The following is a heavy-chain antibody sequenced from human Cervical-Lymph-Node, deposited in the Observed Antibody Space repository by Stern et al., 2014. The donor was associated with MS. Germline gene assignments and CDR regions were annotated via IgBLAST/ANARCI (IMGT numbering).Heavy chain of an antibody. J-gene: IGHJ4*02. Sequence: ESGPVLVKPTETLTLTCTVSGFSLSNARMGVSWIRQPPGKALEWLAPIFSNDEKSYSTSLKSRLTISKDTSKSQVVLTMTNMDPVDTATYYCARIVVVPAAMRHFDYWGQGTLVTVSS. CDR1: GFSLSNARMG. V-gene: IGHV2-26*01. CDR2: IFSNDEK. CDR3: ARIVVVPAAMRHFDY. D-gene: IGHD2-2*01.